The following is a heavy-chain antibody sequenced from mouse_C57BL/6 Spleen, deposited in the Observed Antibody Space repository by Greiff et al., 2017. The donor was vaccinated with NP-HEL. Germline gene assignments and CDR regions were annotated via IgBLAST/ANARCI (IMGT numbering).Heavy chain of an antibody. Sequence: VQLQQPGAELVKPGASVKMSCKASGYTFTSYWITWVKQRPGQGLEWIGDIYPGSGSTNYNEKFKSKATLTVDTSSSTAYMQLSRLTSEDSAVYCCATGGSSLYAMDYWGQGTSVTVSS. CDR3: ATGGSSLYAMDY. J-gene: IGHJ4*01. CDR1: GYTFTSYW. D-gene: IGHD1-1*01. CDR2: IYPGSGST. V-gene: IGHV1-55*01.